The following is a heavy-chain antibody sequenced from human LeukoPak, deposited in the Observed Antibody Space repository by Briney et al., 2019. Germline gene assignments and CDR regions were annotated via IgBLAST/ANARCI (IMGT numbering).Heavy chain of an antibody. V-gene: IGHV3-30-3*01. Sequence: GRSLRLSCAASGFTFSSYAMHWVRQAPGKGLEWVAVISYDGSNKYYADSVKGRFTISRDNSKNTLYLQMNGLRAEDTAVYYCARALRVAGPSFFDHWGQGTLVTVSS. CDR1: GFTFSSYA. D-gene: IGHD6-19*01. CDR2: ISYDGSNK. J-gene: IGHJ4*02. CDR3: ARALRVAGPSFFDH.